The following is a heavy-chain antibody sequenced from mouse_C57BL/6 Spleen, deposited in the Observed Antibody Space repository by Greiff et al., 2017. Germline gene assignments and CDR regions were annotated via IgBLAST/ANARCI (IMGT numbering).Heavy chain of an antibody. D-gene: IGHD1-1*01. CDR2: INPSTGGT. CDR1: GYSFTGYY. CDR3: ARRDYGSSFWYFDV. J-gene: IGHJ1*03. V-gene: IGHV1-42*01. Sequence: VQLQQSGPELVKPGASVKISSKASGYSFTGYYMNWVKQSPEKSLEWIGEINPSTGGTTYNQKFKAKATLTVDKSSSTAYMQLKSLTSEDSAVYYCARRDYGSSFWYFDVWGTGTTVTVSS.